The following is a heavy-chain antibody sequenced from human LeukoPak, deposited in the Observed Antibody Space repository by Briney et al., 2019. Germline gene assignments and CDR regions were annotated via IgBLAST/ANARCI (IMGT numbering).Heavy chain of an antibody. J-gene: IGHJ4*02. CDR3: ARSGYCSSTSCYPYGY. CDR2: ISSSSSYI. V-gene: IGHV3-21*01. Sequence: NPGGSLRLSCAASGFTFSSYSMNWVRQAPGKGLEWVSSISSSSSYIYYADSVKGRFTISRDNAKNSLYLQMNSLRAEDTAVYYCARSGYCSSTSCYPYGYWGQGTLVTVSS. D-gene: IGHD2-2*01. CDR1: GFTFSSYS.